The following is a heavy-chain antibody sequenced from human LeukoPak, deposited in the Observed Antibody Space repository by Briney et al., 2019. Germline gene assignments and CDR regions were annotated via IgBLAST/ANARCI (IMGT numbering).Heavy chain of an antibody. V-gene: IGHV1-18*01. CDR2: ISTYNGKT. CDR1: GYSFISYG. CDR3: ARDGGVITPYSDF. Sequence: ASVKVSCKASGYSFISYGISWVRQAPGQGLEWMGWISTYNGKTNYAQKLQGRVTMTTDTFTSTAYMELRSLRSDDTAVYYCARDGGVITPYSDFWGQGTLVTVSS. D-gene: IGHD3-16*02. J-gene: IGHJ4*02.